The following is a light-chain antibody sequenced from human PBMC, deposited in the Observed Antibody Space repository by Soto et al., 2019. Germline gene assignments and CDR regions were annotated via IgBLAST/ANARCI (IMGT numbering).Light chain of an antibody. J-gene: IGLJ3*02. V-gene: IGLV2-23*01. CDR3: CSYAGTYTWV. CDR2: EGN. CDR1: SSDVGSYNL. Sequence: QSALTQPASMSGPPGQSITISCTGSSSDVGSYNLVSWYQQHPGKAPILIIYEGNGRPSGVSNRFSGSKSGNTASLTISGLQAEDDGDYYCCSYAGTYTWVFGGGTKLTVL.